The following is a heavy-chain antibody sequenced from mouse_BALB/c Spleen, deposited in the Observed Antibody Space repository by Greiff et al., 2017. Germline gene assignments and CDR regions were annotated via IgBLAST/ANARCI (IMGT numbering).Heavy chain of an antibody. V-gene: IGHV14-1*02. CDR3: ASYGNSYYYAMDY. Sequence: VQLKQSGAELVRPGALVKLSCKASGFNITDYYMPWVKQRPEQGLEWIGWIDPENGNTIYDPKFQGKASITADTSSNTAYLQLSSLTSEDTAVYYCASYGNSYYYAMDYWGQGTSDTVSS. J-gene: IGHJ4*01. CDR2: IDPENGNT. D-gene: IGHD2-1*01. CDR1: GFNITDYY.